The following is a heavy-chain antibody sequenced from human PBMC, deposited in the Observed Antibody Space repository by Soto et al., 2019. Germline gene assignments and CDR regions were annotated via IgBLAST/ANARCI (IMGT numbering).Heavy chain of an antibody. CDR1: GFAFSSYE. CDR3: ARSDVWTGYYALDY. D-gene: IGHD3-3*01. Sequence: GGSLRLSCGASGFAFSSYEMNWVRQAPGKGLEWVSYISSSGTTMYYADSVQGRFTISRDNAKNSLYLQMSSLRAEDTAIYYCARSDVWTGYYALDYWGQGALVTVSS. CDR2: ISSSGTTM. V-gene: IGHV3-48*03. J-gene: IGHJ4*02.